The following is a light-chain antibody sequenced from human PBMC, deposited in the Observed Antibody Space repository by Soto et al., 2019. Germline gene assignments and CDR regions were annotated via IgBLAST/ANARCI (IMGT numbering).Light chain of an antibody. CDR3: GAWDSSLSAYV. J-gene: IGLJ1*01. V-gene: IGLV1-51*01. CDR1: TSNIGNNY. CDR2: DNN. Sequence: QSVLTQPPSVSAAPGREVTISCSGSTSNIGNNYVSWYQHLPGTAPKLLIYDNNKRPSGIPDRFSGSKSGTSATLGITGLQTGDEADYYCGAWDSSLSAYVFGTGTKLTVL.